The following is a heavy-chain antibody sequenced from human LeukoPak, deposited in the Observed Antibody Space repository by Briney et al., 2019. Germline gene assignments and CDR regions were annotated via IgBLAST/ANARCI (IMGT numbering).Heavy chain of an antibody. CDR2: IYYGGST. Sequence: SETLSLTCTVSGGSLSSSSCHWGWIRQSPGKGLEWIGNIYYGGSTYYNPSLQSRVTISVDTSKNQFSLKLGSVTAADTAVYYCARDRIVGVERPVDVWGQGTTVTVSS. V-gene: IGHV4-39*02. D-gene: IGHD1-26*01. J-gene: IGHJ6*02. CDR1: GGSLSSSSCH. CDR3: ARDRIVGVERPVDV.